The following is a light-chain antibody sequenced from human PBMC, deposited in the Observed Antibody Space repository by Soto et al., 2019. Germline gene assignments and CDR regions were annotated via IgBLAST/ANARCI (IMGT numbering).Light chain of an antibody. V-gene: IGKV3-20*01. CDR1: QSVSSNY. CDR2: GTS. CDR3: QQSGSSLWT. J-gene: IGKJ1*01. Sequence: EIVLTQSPGTLSLSPGERATLSCRASQSVSSNYLAWYQQKPGQAPRLLIYGTSSRATGIPDRFSGSGSGTDFTLTISRLVPEDSAVYYCQQSGSSLWTFGQGTTVEIK.